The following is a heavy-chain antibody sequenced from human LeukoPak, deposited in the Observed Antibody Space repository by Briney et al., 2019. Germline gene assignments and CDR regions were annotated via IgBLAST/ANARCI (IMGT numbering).Heavy chain of an antibody. Sequence: PGGSLRLSCEASGFPFSNYWMTWVRQAPGKGLEWVAVISYDGSNKYYADSVKGRFTISRDNSKNTLYLQMNSLRAEDTAVYYCARDLDTYVVLTAYDSFDIWGQGTRVTVSS. CDR2: ISYDGSNK. CDR3: ARDLDTYVVLTAYDSFDI. CDR1: GFPFSNYW. J-gene: IGHJ3*02. V-gene: IGHV3-30-3*01. D-gene: IGHD2-21*02.